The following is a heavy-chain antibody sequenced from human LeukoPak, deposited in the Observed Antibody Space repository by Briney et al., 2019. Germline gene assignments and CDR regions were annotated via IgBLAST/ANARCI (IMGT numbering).Heavy chain of an antibody. J-gene: IGHJ4*02. D-gene: IGHD3-10*01. CDR2: ISGSGDNT. Sequence: GGSLRLSCSGSGFAFSGFAMGWVRQAPGKGLEWVSSISGSGDNTYYADSVDGRFTVSRDNTKNTLYLQMNSLRAEDTAVYYCARDLSYPGAIDYWGQGTLVTVSS. CDR1: GFAFSGFA. V-gene: IGHV3-23*01. CDR3: ARDLSYPGAIDY.